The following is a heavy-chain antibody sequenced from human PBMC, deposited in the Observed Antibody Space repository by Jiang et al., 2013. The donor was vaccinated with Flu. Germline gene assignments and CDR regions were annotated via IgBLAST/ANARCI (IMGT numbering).Heavy chain of an antibody. Sequence: LLKPSETLSLTCTVSGASISSSSYYWGWIRQPPGKGLEWIGSIYYSGTTYYSPSLKSRVTISVDTSKNQFSLNLSSVTAADTAVYYCARSGGYSTSSSFLDYWGQGTLVTVSS. V-gene: IGHV4-39*01. J-gene: IGHJ4*02. CDR2: IYYSGTT. CDR3: ARSGGYSTSSSFLDY. CDR1: GASISSSSYY. D-gene: IGHD6-6*01.